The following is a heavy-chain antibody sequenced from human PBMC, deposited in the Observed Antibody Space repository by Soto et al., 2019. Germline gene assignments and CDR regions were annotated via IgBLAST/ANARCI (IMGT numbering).Heavy chain of an antibody. Sequence: QLQLQESGPGLVKPSETLSLTCTVSGGSISSSSYYWGWIRQPPGKGLEWIGSIYYSGSTYYNPSLKSRVTISVDTSKNQFSLKLSSVTAADTAVYYCASAIAVAGTIWFDPWGQEPWSPSPQ. CDR2: IYYSGST. V-gene: IGHV4-39*01. CDR1: GGSISSSSYY. D-gene: IGHD6-19*01. CDR3: ASAIAVAGTIWFDP. J-gene: IGHJ5*02.